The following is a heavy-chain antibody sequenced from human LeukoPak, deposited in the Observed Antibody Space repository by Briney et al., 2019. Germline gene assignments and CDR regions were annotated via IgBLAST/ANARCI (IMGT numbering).Heavy chain of an antibody. CDR3: ARDEPQGGDFWSGYPKNWFDP. CDR2: ISYDGSNK. CDR1: GFTFSSYA. J-gene: IGHJ5*02. D-gene: IGHD3-3*01. V-gene: IGHV3-30*04. Sequence: GGSLRLSCAASGFTFSSYAMHWVRQAPGKGLEWVAVISYDGSNKYYADSVKGRFTISRDNSKNTLYLQMNSLRAEDTAVYYCARDEPQGGDFWSGYPKNWFDPWGQGTLVTVSS.